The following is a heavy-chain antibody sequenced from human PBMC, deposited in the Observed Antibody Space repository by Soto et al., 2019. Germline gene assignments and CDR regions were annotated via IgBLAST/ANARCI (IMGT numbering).Heavy chain of an antibody. V-gene: IGHV3-33*01. D-gene: IGHD4-17*01. Sequence: QVQLVESGGGVVQPGRSLRLSCAASGFTFSSYGMHWVRQAPGKGLEWVAVIWYDGSNKYYADSVKGRFTISRDNSKNTLYLQMNSLRAEDTAVYYCGRDANGDPDYWGQGTLVTVSS. CDR2: IWYDGSNK. J-gene: IGHJ4*02. CDR1: GFTFSSYG. CDR3: GRDANGDPDY.